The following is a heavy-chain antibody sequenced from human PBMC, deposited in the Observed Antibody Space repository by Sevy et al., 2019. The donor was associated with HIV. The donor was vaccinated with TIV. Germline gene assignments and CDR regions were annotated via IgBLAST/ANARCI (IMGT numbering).Heavy chain of an antibody. CDR3: TRVEGAADWGMDV. Sequence: GGSLRLSCRASGFTFDDYTMSWVRQAPGKGLEWVACIRSKAYGGTTEYAASVKGRFTISRDESKIIAYLQMNSLKTEGTAVYYCTRVEGAADWGMDVWGQGTTVTVSS. CDR1: GFTFDDYT. J-gene: IGHJ6*02. V-gene: IGHV3-49*04. CDR2: IRSKAYGGTT. D-gene: IGHD1-26*01.